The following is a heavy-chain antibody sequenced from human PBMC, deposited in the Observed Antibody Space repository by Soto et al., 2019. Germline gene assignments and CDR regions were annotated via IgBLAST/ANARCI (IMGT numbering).Heavy chain of an antibody. V-gene: IGHV4-31*02. Sequence: SETLSLTCTVSGGSISSGGYYWSWIRQHPGKGLEWIGYIYYSGSTYYNPSLKSRVTISVDTSKNQFSLKLSSVTAADTAVYYCARGVTLPVWVDFDYWGQGTLVTVSS. CDR3: ARGVTLPVWVDFDY. J-gene: IGHJ4*02. CDR2: IYYSGST. D-gene: IGHD1-26*01. CDR1: GGSISSGGYY.